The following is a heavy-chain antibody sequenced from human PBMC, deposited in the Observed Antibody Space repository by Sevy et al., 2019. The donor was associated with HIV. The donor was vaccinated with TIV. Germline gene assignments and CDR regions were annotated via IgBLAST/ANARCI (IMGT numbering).Heavy chain of an antibody. CDR1: GFTLSSYW. Sequence: GGSLRLSCAASGFTLSSYWMSWVRQAPGKGLEWVANIKQDGSEKYYVDSVKGRFTIARDNAKNSLYLQMNSLRVEDRAAYYCARARAYYYDNSGYSFDYWGQGTLVTVSS. V-gene: IGHV3-7*01. J-gene: IGHJ4*02. CDR2: IKQDGSEK. D-gene: IGHD3-22*01. CDR3: ARARAYYYDNSGYSFDY.